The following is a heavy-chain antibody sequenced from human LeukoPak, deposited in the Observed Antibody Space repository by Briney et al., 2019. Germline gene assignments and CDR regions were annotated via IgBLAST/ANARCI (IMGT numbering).Heavy chain of an antibody. J-gene: IGHJ5*02. CDR1: GYTSTSYY. CDR3: AREAGGYYDSSGANWFDP. V-gene: IGHV1-46*01. D-gene: IGHD3-22*01. Sequence: GASVKVSCKASGYTSTSYYTHWVRQAPGQGLEWMGIINPSGGSTSYAQKFQGRVTMTRDMSTSTVYMELSSLRSEDTAVYYCAREAGGYYDSSGANWFDPWGQGTLVTVSS. CDR2: INPSGGST.